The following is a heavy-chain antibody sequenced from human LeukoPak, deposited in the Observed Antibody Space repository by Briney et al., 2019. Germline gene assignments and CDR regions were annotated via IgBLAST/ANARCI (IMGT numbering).Heavy chain of an antibody. CDR3: ARDNRDGYNLAY. CDR2: INPNSGGT. V-gene: IGHV1-2*06. CDR1: GYTFTGYY. Sequence: ASVKVSCKASGYTFTGYYMHWVRQAPEQGLEWMGRINPNSGGTNYAQKFQGRVTMTRDTSISTAYMELSRLRSDDTAVYYCARDNRDGYNLAYWGQGTLVTVSS. J-gene: IGHJ4*02. D-gene: IGHD5-24*01.